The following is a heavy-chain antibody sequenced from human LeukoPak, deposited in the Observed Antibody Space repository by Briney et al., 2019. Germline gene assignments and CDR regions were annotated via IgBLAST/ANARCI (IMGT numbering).Heavy chain of an antibody. CDR2: VHYSGST. V-gene: IGHV4-59*08. Sequence: SETLSLTCTVSGGSISPYYWSWSRQPPGKGLEWIGYVHYSGSTKYNPSLKSRVTISLDTSKNQFSLRLSSVTAADTAVYYCARHAAGFDYWGQGTLVTVSS. CDR3: ARHAAGFDY. J-gene: IGHJ4*02. D-gene: IGHD2-15*01. CDR1: GGSISPYY.